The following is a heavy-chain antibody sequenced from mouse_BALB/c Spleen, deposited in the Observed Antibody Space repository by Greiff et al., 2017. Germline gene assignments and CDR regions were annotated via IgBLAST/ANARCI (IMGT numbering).Heavy chain of an antibody. D-gene: IGHD2-10*02. CDR2: IYPSDSYT. CDR3: ARSGYGNPWFAY. Sequence: VQLHQPGAELVRPGASVKLSCKASGYTFTSYWINWVKQRPGQGLEWIGNIYPSDSYTNYNQKFKDKATLTVDKSSSTAYMELRSLTSEDTAVYYCARSGYGNPWFAYWGQGTLVTVSA. V-gene: IGHV1-69*02. J-gene: IGHJ3*01. CDR1: GYTFTSYW.